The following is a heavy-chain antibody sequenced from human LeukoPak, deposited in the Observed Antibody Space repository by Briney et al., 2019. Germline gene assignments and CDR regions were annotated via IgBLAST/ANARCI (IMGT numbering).Heavy chain of an antibody. CDR1: GLTFSDHY. D-gene: IGHD3-10*01. CDR3: ARVPVRGVIDY. CDR2: ISGSGGST. Sequence: GGSLRFSCAASGLTFSDHYMDWVRQAPGKGLEWVSAISGSGGSTYYADSVKGRFTISRDNAKNSLYLQMNSLRAEDTAVYYCARVPVRGVIDYWGQGTLVTVSS. J-gene: IGHJ4*02. V-gene: IGHV3-69-1*01.